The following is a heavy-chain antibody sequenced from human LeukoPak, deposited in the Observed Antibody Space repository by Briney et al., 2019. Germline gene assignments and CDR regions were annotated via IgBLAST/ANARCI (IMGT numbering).Heavy chain of an antibody. Sequence: SETLSLTCTVSGXSISSYYWSWIRQPPGKGLEWIGYIYYSGSTNYNPSLKSRVTISVDTSKNQFSLKLSSVTAADTAVYYCARGSTRAFDIWGQGTMVTVSS. V-gene: IGHV4-59*01. D-gene: IGHD1-1*01. CDR3: ARGSTRAFDI. J-gene: IGHJ3*02. CDR2: IYYSGST. CDR1: GXSISSYY.